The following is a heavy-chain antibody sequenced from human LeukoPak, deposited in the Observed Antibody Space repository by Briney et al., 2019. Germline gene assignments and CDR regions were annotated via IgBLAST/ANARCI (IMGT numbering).Heavy chain of an antibody. Sequence: GGSLRLSCAASGFTFSSYAMSWVRQAPGKGLEWVSAISGGGGTTYYADSVKGRFTISRDNSKNTLFLQMNSLRAEDTAVYYCAKDSGVRSGWFPWGQGTLVTVSS. J-gene: IGHJ5*02. V-gene: IGHV3-23*01. D-gene: IGHD6-19*01. CDR1: GFTFSSYA. CDR3: AKDSGVRSGWFP. CDR2: ISGGGGTT.